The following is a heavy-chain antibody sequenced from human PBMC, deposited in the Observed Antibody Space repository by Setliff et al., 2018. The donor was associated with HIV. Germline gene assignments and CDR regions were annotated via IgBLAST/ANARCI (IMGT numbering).Heavy chain of an antibody. D-gene: IGHD3-22*01. CDR2: IIPMFGTA. J-gene: IGHJ6*03. Sequence: SVKVSCKASGDTFRSRAFNWVRQAPGQGPEWMGGIIPMFGTANYAQKFQGRVTITADESTSTVYMELSSLRSDDTALYYCARLSGDNSGQPYYYYMDVWGKGTTVTVSS. CDR3: ARLSGDNSGQPYYYYMDV. V-gene: IGHV1-69*13. CDR1: GDTFRSRA.